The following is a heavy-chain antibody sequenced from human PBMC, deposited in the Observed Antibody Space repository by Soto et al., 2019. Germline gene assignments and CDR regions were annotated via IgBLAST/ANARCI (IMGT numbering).Heavy chain of an antibody. CDR3: ARRSHIVVAQT. CDR1: GASFSDANYY. Sequence: SETLSLTCIVSGASFSDANYYWVWIRQPPGEGLEWIGSFYYDGRTYYNASLKSRVTISVDTSKNHFSLMLTSVTAADTAVYYCARRSHIVVAQTWGQGPLVTVSS. V-gene: IGHV4-39*02. J-gene: IGHJ4*02. D-gene: IGHD2-21*01. CDR2: FYYDGRT.